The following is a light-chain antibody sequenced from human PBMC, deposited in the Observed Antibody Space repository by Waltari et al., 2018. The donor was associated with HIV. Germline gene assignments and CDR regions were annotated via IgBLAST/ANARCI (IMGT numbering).Light chain of an antibody. CDR1: SLRSYY. V-gene: IGLV3-19*01. CDR2: GND. Sequence: SSELTQDPAVSVALGQTVRITCQGDSLRSYYASWYQQKPGQAPLLVVYGNDKRPSGIPDRFSGSSSGNTASLTITGAQAEDEADYYCNSRDSSGHHLVFATGTTVTVL. CDR3: NSRDSSGHHLV. J-gene: IGLJ1*01.